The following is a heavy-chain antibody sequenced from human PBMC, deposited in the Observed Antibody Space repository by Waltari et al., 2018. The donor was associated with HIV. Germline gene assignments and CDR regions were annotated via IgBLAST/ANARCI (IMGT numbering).Heavy chain of an antibody. Sequence: QLQLQESGPGLVKPSETLSLTCTVSGDPISSRVYYWGRIRQPPGKGLGWIGSIYYSVTTYYDASLKSLVTMSVDTSKNQCSLKMSSVTAGDTAVYYCARQLYYDFWSGLKWGDGMDVWGQGTTVTVAS. J-gene: IGHJ6*02. CDR2: IYYSVTT. CDR1: GDPISSRVYY. CDR3: ARQLYYDFWSGLKWGDGMDV. D-gene: IGHD3-3*01. V-gene: IGHV4-39*01.